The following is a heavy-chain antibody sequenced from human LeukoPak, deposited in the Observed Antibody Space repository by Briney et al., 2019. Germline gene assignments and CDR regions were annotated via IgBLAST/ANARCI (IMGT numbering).Heavy chain of an antibody. CDR3: ARVEYYDSSGYFDY. V-gene: IGHV3-11*04. Sequence: GGSLRLSCAASGFTFSDYYMSWIRQTPGKGLEWVSYISSSGSTIYYADSVKGRFTISRDNAKNSLYLQMNSLRAEDTAVYYCARVEYYDSSGYFDYWGQGTLVTVSS. D-gene: IGHD3-22*01. J-gene: IGHJ4*02. CDR2: ISSSGSTI. CDR1: GFTFSDYY.